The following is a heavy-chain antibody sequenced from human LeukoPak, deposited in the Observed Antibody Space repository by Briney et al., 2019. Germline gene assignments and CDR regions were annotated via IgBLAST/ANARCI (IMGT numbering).Heavy chain of an antibody. J-gene: IGHJ4*02. V-gene: IGHV3-23*01. Sequence: GGSLRLSCAASGFTFSDFAMSWVRQPPGKGLEWVSVVSGSGSSPYYVDSVKGRFTISRDNSKNTLYLQMNSLRAEDTAVYYCAKGTLSGSGSYSDFWGKGTLVTVSS. CDR1: GFTFSDFA. CDR3: AKGTLSGSGSYSDF. CDR2: VSGSGSSP. D-gene: IGHD3-10*01.